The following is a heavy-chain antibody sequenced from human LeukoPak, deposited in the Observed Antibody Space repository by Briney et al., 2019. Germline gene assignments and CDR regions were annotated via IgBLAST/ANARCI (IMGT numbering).Heavy chain of an antibody. V-gene: IGHV3-21*01. CDR2: ISSSSSYI. CDR1: GITVSNYG. J-gene: IGHJ6*02. Sequence: PGGSLRLSCAVSGITVSNYGMNWVRQAPGKGLEWVSSISSSSSYIYYADSVKGRFTISRDNAKNSLYLQMNSLRAEDTAVYYCARASAFKIGYCSGGSCPNTVRHYYYYGMDVWGQGTTVTVSS. D-gene: IGHD2-15*01. CDR3: ARASAFKIGYCSGGSCPNTVRHYYYYGMDV.